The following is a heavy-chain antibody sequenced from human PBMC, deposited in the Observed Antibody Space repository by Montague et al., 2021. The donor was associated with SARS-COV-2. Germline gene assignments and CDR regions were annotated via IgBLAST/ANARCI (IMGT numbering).Heavy chain of an antibody. V-gene: IGHV3-33*01. Sequence: SLRLSCAASGFTFSSYGMHWVRQAPGKGLEWVAVIWYDGSNKYYADSVKGRFTISRDNSKNTLYLQMNSLRAEDTVVYYCAREGTYGDYDVYWGQGTLVTVSS. CDR2: IWYDGSNK. J-gene: IGHJ4*02. D-gene: IGHD4-17*01. CDR3: AREGTYGDYDVY. CDR1: GFTFSSYG.